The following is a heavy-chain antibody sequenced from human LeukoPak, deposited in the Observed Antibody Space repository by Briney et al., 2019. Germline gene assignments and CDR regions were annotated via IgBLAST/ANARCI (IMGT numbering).Heavy chain of an antibody. CDR2: IYTSGST. J-gene: IGHJ5*02. Sequence: SETLSLTCTVSGGSISSGSYYWSWIRQPAGKGLEWIGRIYTSGSTNYNPSLKSRVTISVDTSKSQFSLKLSSVTAADTAVYYCGRGNYYDSSGYYYDNWFDPWGQGTLVTVSS. CDR1: GGSISSGSYY. D-gene: IGHD3-22*01. CDR3: GRGNYYDSSGYYYDNWFDP. V-gene: IGHV4-61*02.